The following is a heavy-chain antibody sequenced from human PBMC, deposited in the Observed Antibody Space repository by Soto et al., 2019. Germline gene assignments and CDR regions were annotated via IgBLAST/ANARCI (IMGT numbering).Heavy chain of an antibody. Sequence: KTSETLSLTCTISGDSISISSYYWAWIRQPPGKGLEWVGSMYYSGSTYNNPSLKSRVTMSVDTSKKQFSLKLSSVTAADTAVYYCARENLGPNYDILTGYYPGTFDYWGQGTLVTVSS. D-gene: IGHD3-9*01. V-gene: IGHV4-39*07. CDR1: GDSISISSYY. J-gene: IGHJ4*02. CDR3: ARENLGPNYDILTGYYPGTFDY. CDR2: MYYSGST.